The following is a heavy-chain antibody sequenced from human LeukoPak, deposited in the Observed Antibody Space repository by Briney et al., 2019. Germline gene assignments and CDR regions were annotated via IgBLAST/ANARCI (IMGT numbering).Heavy chain of an antibody. D-gene: IGHD4-23*01. J-gene: IGHJ4*02. CDR1: GGTFSSYA. V-gene: IGHV1-69*06. CDR3: ARDLTVGRSTPFDY. CDR2: IIPIFGTA. Sequence: SVKVSCKASGGTFSSYAISWVRQAPGQGLEWMGGIIPIFGTANYAQKFQGRVTITADKSTSTAYMELSSLRSEDTAVYYCARDLTVGRSTPFDYWGQGTLVTVSS.